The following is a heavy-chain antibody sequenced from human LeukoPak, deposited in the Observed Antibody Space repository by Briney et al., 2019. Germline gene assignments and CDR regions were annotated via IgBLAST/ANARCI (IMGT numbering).Heavy chain of an antibody. D-gene: IGHD5-18*01. Sequence: GGSLRLSCVTSGFPFSTYSMNWVRQAPGKGLEWLSYITSTSDTIYYADSVKGRFTISRDNAKNSLYLQMNSLRAEDTAVYYCTRGRSGYSPFDYWGQGTLVTVSS. CDR2: ITSTSDTI. CDR3: TRGRSGYSPFDY. J-gene: IGHJ4*02. V-gene: IGHV3-48*01. CDR1: GFPFSTYS.